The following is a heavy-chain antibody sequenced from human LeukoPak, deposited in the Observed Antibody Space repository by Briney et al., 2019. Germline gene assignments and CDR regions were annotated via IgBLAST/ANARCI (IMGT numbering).Heavy chain of an antibody. CDR3: ARDGGIAVAGRFDY. J-gene: IGHJ4*02. Sequence: GASVKVSCKASGYTFTGYYMHWVRQAPGQGLEWMGWINPNSGGTYYAQKFQGRVTTTRDTSISTAYMDLSRLRSDDTAVYYCARDGGIAVAGRFDYWGQGTLVTVSS. V-gene: IGHV1-2*02. D-gene: IGHD6-13*01. CDR2: INPNSGGT. CDR1: GYTFTGYY.